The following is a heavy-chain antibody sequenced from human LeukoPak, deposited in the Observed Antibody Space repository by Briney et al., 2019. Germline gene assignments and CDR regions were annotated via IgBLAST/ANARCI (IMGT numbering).Heavy chain of an antibody. J-gene: IGHJ4*02. CDR2: IYYSGST. Sequence: SETLFLTCTVSGGSISSSSYYWGWIRQPPGKGLEWIGSIYYSGSTYYNPSLKSRVTISVDTSKNQFSLKLSSVTAADTAVYYCAREGAAGTMGSTYWGQGTLVTVSS. D-gene: IGHD6-13*01. V-gene: IGHV4-39*07. CDR1: GGSISSSSYY. CDR3: AREGAAGTMGSTY.